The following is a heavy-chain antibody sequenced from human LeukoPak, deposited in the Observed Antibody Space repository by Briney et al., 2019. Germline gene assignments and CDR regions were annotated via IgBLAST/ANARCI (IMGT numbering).Heavy chain of an antibody. CDR3: AKGVWGVTHFDY. D-gene: IGHD3-10*02. V-gene: IGHV1-69*01. J-gene: IGHJ4*02. Sequence: SVKVSCKASGGTFSSYAISWVRQAPGQGLEWMGGIIPIFGTANYAQKFQGRVTITADESTSTAYMELGSLRSEDTAVYYCAKGVWGVTHFDYWGQGTLVTVSP. CDR2: IIPIFGTA. CDR1: GGTFSSYA.